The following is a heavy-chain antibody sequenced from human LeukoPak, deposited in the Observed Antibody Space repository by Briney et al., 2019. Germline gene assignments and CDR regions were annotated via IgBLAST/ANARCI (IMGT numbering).Heavy chain of an antibody. CDR3: ARLYYCDSSGYVDY. J-gene: IGHJ4*02. D-gene: IGHD3-22*01. CDR1: GGSISSSNSY. CDR2: IHYSGST. Sequence: SETLSLTCTVSGGSISSSNSYWGWIRQPPGKGLEWIGSIHYSGSTYYNPSLKGRVTISVDTSKNQFFLKLSSVTAADTAVYYCARLYYCDSSGYVDYWGQGTLVAVSS. V-gene: IGHV4-39*01.